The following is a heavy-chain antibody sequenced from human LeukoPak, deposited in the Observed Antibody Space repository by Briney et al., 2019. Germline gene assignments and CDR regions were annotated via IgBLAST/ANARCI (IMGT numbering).Heavy chain of an antibody. Sequence: ASVKVSCTASGGTFSSYAISWVRQAPGQGLEWMGGIIPIFGTANYAQKFQGRVTMTRDMSTRTVYMELSSLRSEDTAVYYCAREGGYPGAISGSYGVGYWGQGTLVTVSS. J-gene: IGHJ4*02. CDR2: IIPIFGTA. V-gene: IGHV1-69*05. D-gene: IGHD3-10*01. CDR1: GGTFSSYA. CDR3: AREGGYPGAISGSYGVGY.